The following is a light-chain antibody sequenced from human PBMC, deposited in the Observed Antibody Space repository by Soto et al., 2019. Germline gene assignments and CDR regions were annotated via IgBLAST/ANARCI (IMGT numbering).Light chain of an antibody. CDR2: GAS. CDR1: QSVSSSY. CDR3: QQYGSSPSYT. V-gene: IGKV3-20*01. Sequence: EIVLTQSPGTLSLSPGERATLSCRASQSVSSSYLAWYQQKPGQAPRLLIYGASKRPAGIPDRFSGSGSGTDITLTMSRLQPENFAGYYCQQYGSSPSYTFGQETKQEIK. J-gene: IGKJ2*01.